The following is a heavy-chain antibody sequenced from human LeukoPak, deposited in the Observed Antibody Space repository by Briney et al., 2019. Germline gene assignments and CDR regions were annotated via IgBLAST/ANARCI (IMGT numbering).Heavy chain of an antibody. CDR2: IGTAGDT. J-gene: IGHJ4*02. D-gene: IGHD3-22*01. CDR3: ARTRLDSSGYYLFDY. V-gene: IGHV3-13*01. Sequence: GGSLRLSCAASGFTFSSYDMHWVRQATGKGLEWVSAIGTAGDTYYPGSVKGRFTISRENAKNSLYLQMNSLRAGDTAVYYCARTRLDSSGYYLFDYWGQGTLVTVSS. CDR1: GFTFSSYD.